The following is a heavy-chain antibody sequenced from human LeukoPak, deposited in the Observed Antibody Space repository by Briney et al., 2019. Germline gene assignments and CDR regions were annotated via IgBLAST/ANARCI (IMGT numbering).Heavy chain of an antibody. CDR2: MSYDGSNK. CDR3: ARVLEVGWNYFDY. J-gene: IGHJ4*02. V-gene: IGHV3-30*04. Sequence: GGSLRLSCAASGFTFSSYAMHWVRQTPGKGLEWVATMSYDGSNKYYADSVKGRFTISRDNSKNTLYLQMNSLRAEDTAVYYCARVLEVGWNYFDYWGQGTLVTVSS. CDR1: GFTFSSYA. D-gene: IGHD2-15*01.